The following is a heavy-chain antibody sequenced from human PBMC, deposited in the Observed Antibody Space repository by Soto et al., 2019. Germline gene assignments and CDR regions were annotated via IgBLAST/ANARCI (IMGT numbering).Heavy chain of an antibody. CDR1: GFTYSTYT. V-gene: IGHV3-7*01. CDR2: IKQDGSEK. J-gene: IGHJ4*02. CDR3: ARETTFGSYYIDY. Sequence: GGSLRLSCAASGFTYSTYTMHWVRQAPGKGLEWVANIKQDGSEKYYVDSVKGRFTISRDNAKNSLYLQRNSLRADDTAVYYCARETTFGSYYIDYWGQGTLVTVSS. D-gene: IGHD1-26*01.